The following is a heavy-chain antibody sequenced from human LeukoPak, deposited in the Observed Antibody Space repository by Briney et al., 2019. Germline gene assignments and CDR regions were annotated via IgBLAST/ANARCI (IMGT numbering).Heavy chain of an antibody. V-gene: IGHV3-23*01. CDR1: GFTFSSYV. D-gene: IGHD6-13*01. CDR2: ISGSGGST. J-gene: IGHJ4*02. Sequence: GGSLRLSCAAYGFTFSSYVMSWVRQAPGKGLEWVSAISGSGGSTYYADSVKGRFTISRDNSKNTLYLQVSSLRAEDTAVYRCAKGGRITAVLPFDYWGQGTLVTVSS. CDR3: AKGGRITAVLPFDY.